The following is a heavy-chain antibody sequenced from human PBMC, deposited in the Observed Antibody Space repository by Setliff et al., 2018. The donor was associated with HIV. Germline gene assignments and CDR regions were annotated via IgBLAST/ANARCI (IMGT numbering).Heavy chain of an antibody. Sequence: SETLSLTCAVSGVSISSSSYFWDWIRRPPGTGLDWIGSIYFSGSTYYNPSLESRVTISMDTSKNQFSLKLSSVTAADTAVYYCARQGAGIQVRYFDWPWDPWTLDFDIWGRGTLVTVSS. J-gene: IGHJ2*01. V-gene: IGHV4-39*01. D-gene: IGHD3-9*01. CDR3: ARQGAGIQVRYFDWPWDPWTLDFDI. CDR2: IYFSGST. CDR1: GVSISSSSYF.